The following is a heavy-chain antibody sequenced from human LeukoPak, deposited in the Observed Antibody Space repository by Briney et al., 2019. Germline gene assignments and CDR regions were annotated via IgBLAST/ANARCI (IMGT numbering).Heavy chain of an antibody. CDR1: GFTFSSYW. CDR3: AREGYSSRLTFDY. V-gene: IGHV4-30-4*08. J-gene: IGHJ4*02. Sequence: LRLSCAASGFTFSSYWMSWIRQPPGKGLEWIGYIYYSGNTYYNPSLKSRVTISVDTSKNQFSLKLSSVTAADTAVYYCAREGYSSRLTFDYWGQGTLVTVSS. D-gene: IGHD6-13*01. CDR2: IYYSGNT.